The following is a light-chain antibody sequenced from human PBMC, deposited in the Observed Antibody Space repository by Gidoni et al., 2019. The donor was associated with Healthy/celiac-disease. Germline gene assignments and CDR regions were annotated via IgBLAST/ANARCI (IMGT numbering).Light chain of an antibody. J-gene: IGKJ1*01. Sequence: DIVMTHSPLSLPVTPGEPASISCRSSQSLLHSNGYNYLDWYLQKPGQSPQLLIYLGSNRASGVPDRFSGSGSGTDFTLKISRVEAEDVGVYYCMQALQTSWTCGQGTKVEIK. CDR1: QSLLHSNGYNY. V-gene: IGKV2-28*01. CDR3: MQALQTSWT. CDR2: LGS.